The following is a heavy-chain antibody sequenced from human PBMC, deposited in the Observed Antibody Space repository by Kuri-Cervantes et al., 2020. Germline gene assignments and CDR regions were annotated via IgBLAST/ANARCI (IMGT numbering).Heavy chain of an antibody. CDR3: AKGTYGSGSYYAPDY. D-gene: IGHD3-10*01. CDR1: GFTFSSSW. V-gene: IGHV3-52*01. J-gene: IGHJ4*02. Sequence: GGSLRLSCAASGFTFSSSWMHWVCQAPEKGLEWVADIKCDGSEKYYVDSVKGRLTISRDNAKNSLYLQVNSLRAEDTAVYYCAKGTYGSGSYYAPDYWGQGTLVTVSS. CDR2: IKCDGSEK.